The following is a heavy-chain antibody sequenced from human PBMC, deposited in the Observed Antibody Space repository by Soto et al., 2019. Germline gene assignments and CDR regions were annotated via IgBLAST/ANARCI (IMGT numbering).Heavy chain of an antibody. CDR1: GGSINDFY. J-gene: IGHJ4*02. D-gene: IGHD6-6*01. CDR2: IYYSGST. Sequence: SETLSLTCTVSGGSINDFYWSWIRQPPGKGLEWIGYIYYSGSTDCNPSLKSRVTISVDPSKTQFSLNLRSVNTADTAVYYCARLGGVAARTFGYWGQGTLVTVSS. CDR3: ARLGGVAARTFGY. V-gene: IGHV4-59*12.